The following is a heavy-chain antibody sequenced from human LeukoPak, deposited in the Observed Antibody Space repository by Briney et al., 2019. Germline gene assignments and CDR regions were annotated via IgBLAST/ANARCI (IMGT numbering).Heavy chain of an antibody. CDR3: ARDLSSPINWFDP. Sequence: SETLSLTCTVSGGSISSSSYYWGWIRQPPGKGLEWIGSIYYSGSTYYNPSLKSRVTISVDTSKNQFSLKLSSVTAADTAVYYCARDLSSPINWFDPWGQGTLVTASS. D-gene: IGHD2-2*01. CDR1: GGSISSSSYY. J-gene: IGHJ5*02. V-gene: IGHV4-39*01. CDR2: IYYSGST.